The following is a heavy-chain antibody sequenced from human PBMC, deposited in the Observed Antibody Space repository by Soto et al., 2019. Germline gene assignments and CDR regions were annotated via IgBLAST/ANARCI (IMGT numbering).Heavy chain of an antibody. CDR1: GGSISCGSHF. D-gene: IGHD2-2*01. J-gene: IGHJ6*02. CDR3: ARDIGRGVVSAALCHAMDV. V-gene: IGHV4-31*03. CDR2: IPYSGST. Sequence: QVRLQQSGPGLVKSSQTLSLTCTVSGGSISCGSHFWSWIRQHLAKGLEWIGHIPYSGSTYYSPSLKSRHNISRDTSVNQVFLQLSSVTASDTAVYFCARDIGRGVVSAALCHAMDVWGQGTTVTVSS.